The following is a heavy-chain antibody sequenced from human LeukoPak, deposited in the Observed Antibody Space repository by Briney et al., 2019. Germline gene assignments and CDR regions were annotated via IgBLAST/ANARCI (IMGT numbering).Heavy chain of an antibody. CDR2: INPNSGCT. D-gene: IGHD6-19*01. V-gene: IGHV1-2*02. CDR3: ARDLKRGYSSGRYSWGTGSSNGY. Sequence: ASVKVSCKASGYTFTGYYMHWVRQAPGQGLEWMGWINPNSGCTNYAQKFQGRVTMTRDTSISTAYMELSRLRSDDTAVYYCARDLKRGYSSGRYSWGTGSSNGYWGQGTLVTVSS. CDR1: GYTFTGYY. J-gene: IGHJ4*02.